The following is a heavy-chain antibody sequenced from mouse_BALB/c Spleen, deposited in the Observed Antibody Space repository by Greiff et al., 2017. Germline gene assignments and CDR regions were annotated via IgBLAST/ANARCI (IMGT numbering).Heavy chain of an antibody. D-gene: IGHD3-3*01. J-gene: IGHJ4*01. Sequence: EVQVVESGGGLVQPGGSRKLSCAASGFTFSSFGMHWVRQAPEKGLEWVAYISSGSSTIYYADTVKGRFTISRDNPKNTLFLQMTSLRSEDTAMYYCARGRDAYAMDYWGQGTSVTVSS. CDR1: GFTFSSFG. V-gene: IGHV5-17*02. CDR3: ARGRDAYAMDY. CDR2: ISSGSSTI.